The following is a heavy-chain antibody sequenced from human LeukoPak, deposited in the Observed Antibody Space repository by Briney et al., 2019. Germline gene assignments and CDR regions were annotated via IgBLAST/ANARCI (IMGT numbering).Heavy chain of an antibody. CDR2: ISAYNGNT. CDR3: ARDLKGIAVADRSDY. V-gene: IGHV1-18*01. CDR1: GYTFTSYG. J-gene: IGHJ4*02. Sequence: ASVKVSCKASGYTFTSYGISRVRQAPGQGLEWMGWISAYNGNTNYAQKLQGRVTMTTDTSTSTAYMELSSLRSEDTAVYYCARDLKGIAVADRSDYWGQGTLVTVSS. D-gene: IGHD6-19*01.